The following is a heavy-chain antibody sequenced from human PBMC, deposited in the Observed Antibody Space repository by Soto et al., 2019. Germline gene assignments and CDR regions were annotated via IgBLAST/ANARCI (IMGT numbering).Heavy chain of an antibody. CDR3: ARGRRARIAAALAFDP. CDR1: GYTFTSYD. J-gene: IGHJ5*02. D-gene: IGHD6-13*01. V-gene: IGHV1-8*01. Sequence: QVQLVQSGAEVKKPGASVKVSCKASGYTFTSYDIIWVRQATGQGLEWMGWMNPNSGNTGYAQKFQGRVTMTRNTSISTAYMELSSLRSEDTAVYYCARGRRARIAAALAFDPWGQGTLVTVSS. CDR2: MNPNSGNT.